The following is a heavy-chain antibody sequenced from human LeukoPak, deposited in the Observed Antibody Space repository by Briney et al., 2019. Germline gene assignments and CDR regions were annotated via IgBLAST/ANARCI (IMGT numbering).Heavy chain of an antibody. CDR3: ARGVDFGWFDP. Sequence: ASVKVSCKASGGTFSSYPVSWVQQAPGQGLEWMGGIIPIFGTANYAQKFQGRVTITADESTSTAYMELSSLRSEDTAVYYCARGVDFGWFDPWGQGTLVTVSS. CDR2: IIPIFGTA. D-gene: IGHD3-3*01. CDR1: GGTFSSYP. J-gene: IGHJ5*02. V-gene: IGHV1-69*13.